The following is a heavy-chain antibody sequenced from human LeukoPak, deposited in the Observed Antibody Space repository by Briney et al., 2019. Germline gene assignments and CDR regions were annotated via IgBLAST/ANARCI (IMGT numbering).Heavy chain of an antibody. J-gene: IGHJ4*02. CDR2: IYHSGTT. CDR1: GAFITNSHW. Sequence: PSGTLSLTCAVSGAFITNSHWWSWARQPPGKGLEWIGEIYHSGTTNYNPSLKSRVTISVDTSKNQFSLKLSSVTAADTAVYYCARARPPKLRYFDYWGQGTLVTVSS. D-gene: IGHD3-9*01. V-gene: IGHV4-4*02. CDR3: ARARPPKLRYFDY.